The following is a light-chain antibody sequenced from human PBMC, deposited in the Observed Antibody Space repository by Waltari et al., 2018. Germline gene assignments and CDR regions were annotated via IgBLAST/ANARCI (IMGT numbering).Light chain of an antibody. J-gene: IGKJ4*01. Sequence: EVVLTQSPATLSLSPGARATLSCRASQSVYNFLAWYQQKPGQAPSLLIYEASQRATGIPARFSGSGSGTDFTLTISNLEPEDVAVYYCQQRANWPPLTFGGGTKVEIK. CDR2: EAS. CDR3: QQRANWPPLT. CDR1: QSVYNF. V-gene: IGKV3-11*01.